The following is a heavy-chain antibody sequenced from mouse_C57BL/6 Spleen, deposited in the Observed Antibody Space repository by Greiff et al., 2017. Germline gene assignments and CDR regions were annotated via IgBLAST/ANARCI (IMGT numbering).Heavy chain of an antibody. J-gene: IGHJ2*01. V-gene: IGHV1-54*01. CDR3: ARYDYYFDY. Sequence: QVQLQQSGAELVRPGTSVKVSCKASGYAFTNYLIEWVKQRPGQGLEWIGVINPGSGGTNYNEKFKGKATLTADKSSSTAYMQLSSLTSEDSAVYFCARYDYYFDYWGQGTTRTVSS. CDR2: INPGSGGT. D-gene: IGHD2-4*01. CDR1: GYAFTNYL.